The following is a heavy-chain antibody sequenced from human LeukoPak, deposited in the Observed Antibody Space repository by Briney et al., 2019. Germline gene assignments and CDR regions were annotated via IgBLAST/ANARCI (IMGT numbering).Heavy chain of an antibody. Sequence: GASVKVSCKASGYTLTSYYMHWVRQAPGQGLEWMGIINPSGGSTSYAQKFQGRVTMTRDTSTSTVYMELSSLRSEDTAVYYCARDLGRWGYCSSTSCYMFDYWGQGTLVTVSS. CDR1: GYTLTSYY. CDR2: INPSGGST. CDR3: ARDLGRWGYCSSTSCYMFDY. V-gene: IGHV1-46*01. J-gene: IGHJ4*02. D-gene: IGHD2-2*02.